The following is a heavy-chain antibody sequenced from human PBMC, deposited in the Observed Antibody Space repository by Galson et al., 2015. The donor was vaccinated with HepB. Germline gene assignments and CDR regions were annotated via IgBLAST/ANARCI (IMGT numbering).Heavy chain of an antibody. CDR2: ISAYNGNT. Sequence: SVKVSCKASGYTFTSYGISWVRQAPGQGLEWMGWISAYNGNTNYAQKLQGRVTMATDTSTSTAYMELRSLRSDDTAVYCCASAPTSIAAAGTSRYGMDVWGQGTTVTVSS. CDR3: ASAPTSIAAAGTSRYGMDV. CDR1: GYTFTSYG. V-gene: IGHV1-18*01. J-gene: IGHJ6*02. D-gene: IGHD6-13*01.